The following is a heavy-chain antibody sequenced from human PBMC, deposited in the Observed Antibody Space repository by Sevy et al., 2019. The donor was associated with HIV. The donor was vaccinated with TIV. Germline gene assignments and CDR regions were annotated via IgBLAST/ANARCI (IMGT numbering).Heavy chain of an antibody. CDR3: TITKDYYDNSGYPFDY. CDR1: GFTLSEVS. J-gene: IGHJ4*02. Sequence: ASVTVSCKVSGFTLSEVSMHWVRQAPGKGLEWMGTFDPEDGETIYAQKFQGRVTMTEDTSTDTAYMELSSLRSEDTAVFYCTITKDYYDNSGYPFDYWGQGTLVTVSS. CDR2: FDPEDGET. D-gene: IGHD3-22*01. V-gene: IGHV1-24*01.